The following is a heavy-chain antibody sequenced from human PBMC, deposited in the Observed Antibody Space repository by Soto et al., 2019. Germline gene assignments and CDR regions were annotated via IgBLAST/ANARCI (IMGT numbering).Heavy chain of an antibody. J-gene: IGHJ4*02. CDR1: GFTFTSSA. CDR3: AADRVVAGYFDY. V-gene: IGHV1-58*01. CDR2: IVVGSGNT. D-gene: IGHD2-15*01. Sequence: QMQLVQSGPEAKKPGTSVKVSCKASGFTFTSSAVQWVRQARGQRLEWIGWIVVGSGNTNYAQKFQERVTITRDMSTSTAYMELSSLRSEDTAVYYCAADRVVAGYFDYWGQGTLVTVSS.